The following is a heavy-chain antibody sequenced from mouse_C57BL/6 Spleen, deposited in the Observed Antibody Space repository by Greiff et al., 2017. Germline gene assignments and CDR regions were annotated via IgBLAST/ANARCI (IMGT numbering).Heavy chain of an antibody. Sequence: VQLQQPGAELVRPGSSVKLSCKASGYTFTSYWMHWVKQRPIQGLEWIGNIDPSDSETHYNQKFKDKATLTVDKSSSTAYMQLSSLTSEDSAVYYCARGLITTVVADYWGQGTTLTVSS. CDR3: ARGLITTVVADY. V-gene: IGHV1-52*01. J-gene: IGHJ2*01. CDR1: GYTFTSYW. D-gene: IGHD1-1*01. CDR2: IDPSDSET.